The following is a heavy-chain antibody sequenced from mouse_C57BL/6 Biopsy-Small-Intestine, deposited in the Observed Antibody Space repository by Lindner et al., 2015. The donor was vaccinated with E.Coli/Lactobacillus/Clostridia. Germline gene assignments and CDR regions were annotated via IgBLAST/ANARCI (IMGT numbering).Heavy chain of an antibody. CDR3: ARPSTVVARYWYFDV. D-gene: IGHD1-1*01. Sequence: VQLQESGAELVKPGASVKISCKASGYAFSSYWMNWVKQRPGKGLEWIGQIYPGDGDTNYNGKFKGKATLTADKSSSTAYMQLGSLTSEDSAVYFCARPSTVVARYWYFDVWGTGTTVTVSS. J-gene: IGHJ1*03. CDR1: GYAFSSYW. CDR2: IYPGDGDT. V-gene: IGHV1-80*01.